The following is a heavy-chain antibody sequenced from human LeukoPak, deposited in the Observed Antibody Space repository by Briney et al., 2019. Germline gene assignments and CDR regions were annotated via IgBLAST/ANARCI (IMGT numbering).Heavy chain of an antibody. J-gene: IGHJ4*02. V-gene: IGHV6-1*01. CDR1: GDSVSSNSAT. CDR3: ARQYEYRNGWYYFDY. D-gene: IGHD6-19*01. CDR2: TYYKSKWYS. Sequence: SQTLSLTCAISGDSVSSNSATWNWIRQSPSRGLEWLGRTYYKSKWYSDYAVSVKSRMIIKSDTSKNQFSLQLNSVSPEDTAVYYSARQYEYRNGWYYFDYWGQGTLVTVSS.